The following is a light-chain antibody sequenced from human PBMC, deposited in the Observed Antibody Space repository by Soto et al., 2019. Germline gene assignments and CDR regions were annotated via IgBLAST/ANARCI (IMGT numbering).Light chain of an antibody. J-gene: IGKJ2*01. Sequence: EIVLTQSPGTLSLSPGERATLSCRASQSVSNTYLAWYQHKPGQAPRLLIYGASDRATGIPDRFSGSGSVTDFTLTISSLEPEDFALYYCQQYGTSPVTFGQGTKLRS. CDR3: QQYGTSPVT. V-gene: IGKV3-20*01. CDR2: GAS. CDR1: QSVSNTY.